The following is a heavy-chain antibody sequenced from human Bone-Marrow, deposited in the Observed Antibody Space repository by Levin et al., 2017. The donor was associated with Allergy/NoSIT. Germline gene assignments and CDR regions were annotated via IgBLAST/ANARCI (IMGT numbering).Heavy chain of an antibody. J-gene: IGHJ5*02. V-gene: IGHV4-34*01. CDR2: INHSGST. D-gene: IGHD3-10*01. Sequence: KPSETLSLTCAVYGGSFSGYYWSWIRQPPGKGLEWIGEINHSGSTNYNPSLKSRVTISVDTSKNQFSLKLSSVTAADTAVYYCARGPGVRLLWFRELTPHHNWFDPWGQGTLVTVSS. CDR3: ARGPGVRLLWFRELTPHHNWFDP. CDR1: GGSFSGYY.